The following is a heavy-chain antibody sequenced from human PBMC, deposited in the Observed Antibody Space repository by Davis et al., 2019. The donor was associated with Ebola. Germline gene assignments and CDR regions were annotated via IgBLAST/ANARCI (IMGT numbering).Heavy chain of an antibody. Sequence: AASVKVSCKASGYTFTSYGISWVRQAPGQGLEWVGWISVSNGNTNYAQKVQGSVTMTTDTSTSTAYMELRSLRSDDTAVYYCATLGGGYYFDYWGQGTLVTVSS. CDR1: GYTFTSYG. J-gene: IGHJ4*02. CDR3: ATLGGGYYFDY. V-gene: IGHV1-18*01. D-gene: IGHD3-16*01. CDR2: ISVSNGNT.